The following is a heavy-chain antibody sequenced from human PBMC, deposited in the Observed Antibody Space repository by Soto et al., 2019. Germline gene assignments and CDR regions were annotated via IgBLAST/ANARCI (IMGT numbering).Heavy chain of an antibody. V-gene: IGHV3-21*01. CDR1: GFTFSTYS. J-gene: IGHJ6*02. CDR2: LSSSSSYI. Sequence: GSLRLSCAASGFTFSTYSMNWVRQAPGKGLEWVSSLSSSSSYIYYADSVKGRFTISRDNAENSLYLQMNSLRAEDTAVYYCARDYYHSSGTPIMDVWGQGTTVTVSS. D-gene: IGHD3-22*01. CDR3: ARDYYHSSGTPIMDV.